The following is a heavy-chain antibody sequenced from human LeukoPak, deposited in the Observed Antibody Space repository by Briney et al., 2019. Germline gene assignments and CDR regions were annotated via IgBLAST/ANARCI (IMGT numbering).Heavy chain of an antibody. CDR2: IYYSGST. V-gene: IGHV4-30-4*01. CDR3: ARVDVVATIGAFDI. J-gene: IGHJ3*02. D-gene: IGHD5-12*01. Sequence: SETLSLTCTVSGGSISSYYWSWIRQPPGKGLEWIGYIYYSGSTYYNPSLKSRVTISVDTSKNQFSLKLSSVTAADTAVYYCARVDVVATIGAFDIWGQGTMVTVSS. CDR1: GGSISSYY.